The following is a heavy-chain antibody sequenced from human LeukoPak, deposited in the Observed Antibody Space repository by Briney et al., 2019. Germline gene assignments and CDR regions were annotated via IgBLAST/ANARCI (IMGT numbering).Heavy chain of an antibody. D-gene: IGHD3/OR15-3a*01. CDR2: IYYSGST. CDR1: GGSISSSSYY. V-gene: IGHV4-39*07. J-gene: IGHJ5*02. CDR3: ARVTTSLWTGFDP. Sequence: SETLSLTCTVSGGSISSSSYYWGWIRQPPGKGLEWIGSIYYSGSTYYNPSLKSRVTISVYTSKNQFSLKLSSVTAADTAVYFCARVTTSLWTGFDPWGQGTLVTVSS.